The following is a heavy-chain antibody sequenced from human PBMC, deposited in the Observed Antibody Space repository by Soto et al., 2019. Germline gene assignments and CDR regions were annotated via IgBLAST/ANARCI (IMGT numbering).Heavy chain of an antibody. CDR1: GGSISSGGYY. V-gene: IGHV4-31*03. Sequence: SETLSLTCTVSGGSISSGGYYWSWIRQHPGKGLEWIGYIYYSGSTYYSPSLMSRVSMSLDTSKNQFSLRLSSVTAADTAVYYCARLIAQYYFDYWGQGTLVTVSS. CDR3: ARLIAQYYFDY. J-gene: IGHJ4*02. CDR2: IYYSGST. D-gene: IGHD2-8*01.